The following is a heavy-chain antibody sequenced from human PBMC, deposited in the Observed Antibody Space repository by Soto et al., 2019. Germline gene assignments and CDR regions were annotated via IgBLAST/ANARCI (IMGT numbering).Heavy chain of an antibody. Sequence: ASVKVSCKASGYTFIRYGITWVRQAPGQGFEWMGWINPNSGGTNYAQKFQGWVTMTRDTSISTAYMELSRLRSDDTVVYYCARGGTVVTDAFDIWGQGTMVTVSS. CDR1: GYTFIRYG. J-gene: IGHJ3*02. CDR2: INPNSGGT. CDR3: ARGGTVVTDAFDI. V-gene: IGHV1-2*04. D-gene: IGHD2-15*01.